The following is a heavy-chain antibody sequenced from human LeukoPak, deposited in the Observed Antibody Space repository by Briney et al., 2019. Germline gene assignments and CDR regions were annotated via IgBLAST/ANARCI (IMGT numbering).Heavy chain of an antibody. V-gene: IGHV3-7*01. J-gene: IGHJ3*02. CDR1: GFTFSSYW. D-gene: IGHD3-22*01. CDR3: ARDKDSSGYPPDAFDI. Sequence: GGSLRLSCAASGFTFSSYWMSWVRQAPGKGLEWMANIKQDGSEKYYVDSVKGRFTISRDNAKSSLYLQMNSLRAEDTAVYYCARDKDSSGYPPDAFDIWGQGTMVTVSS. CDR2: IKQDGSEK.